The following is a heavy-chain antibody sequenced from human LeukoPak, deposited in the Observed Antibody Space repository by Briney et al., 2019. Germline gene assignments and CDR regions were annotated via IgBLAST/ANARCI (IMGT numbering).Heavy chain of an antibody. D-gene: IGHD3-10*01. CDR2: ISSSSSTI. Sequence: PGGSLRLSCAASGFTFSSYSMNWVRQAPGKGLEWVSYISSSSSTIYYADSVKGRFTISRDNAKNSLYLQMNSLRAEDTAVYYCARAGLWFGELLPHWFDPWGQGTLVTVSS. V-gene: IGHV3-48*04. CDR3: ARAGLWFGELLPHWFDP. J-gene: IGHJ5*02. CDR1: GFTFSSYS.